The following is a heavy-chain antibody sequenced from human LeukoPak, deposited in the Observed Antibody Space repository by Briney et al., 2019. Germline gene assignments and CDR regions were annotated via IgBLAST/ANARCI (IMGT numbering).Heavy chain of an antibody. V-gene: IGHV3-7*01. Sequence: GGSLRLSCAASGFTFSSYWMSWVRQAPGKGLEWVANIKQDGSEKYYVDSVKGRFTISRDNAKNSLYLQMNSLRAEDTAVYYCARVKYQLLLEWFDPWGQGTLVTVSS. CDR1: GFTFSSYW. CDR2: IKQDGSEK. D-gene: IGHD2-2*01. J-gene: IGHJ5*02. CDR3: ARVKYQLLLEWFDP.